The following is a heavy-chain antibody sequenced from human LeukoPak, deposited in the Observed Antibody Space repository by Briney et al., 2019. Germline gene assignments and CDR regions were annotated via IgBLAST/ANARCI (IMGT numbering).Heavy chain of an antibody. CDR1: GFTVSSNY. V-gene: IGHV3-53*01. CDR3: ARDSDGDYFDY. CDR2: IYSGGST. J-gene: IGHJ4*02. Sequence: GGSLRLXCAASGFTVSSNYMSWVRRAPGKGLEWVSVIYSGGSTYYADSVKGRFTISRDNSKNTLYLQMNSLRAEDTAVYYCARDSDGDYFDYWGQGTLVTVSS. D-gene: IGHD4-17*01.